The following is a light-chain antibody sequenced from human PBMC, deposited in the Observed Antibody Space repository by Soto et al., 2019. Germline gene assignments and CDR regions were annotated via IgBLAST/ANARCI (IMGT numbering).Light chain of an antibody. Sequence: QSALTQPASVSGSTGQSITIACTGTSSDVGRYNYVSWYQQHPGTAPKLMIYEVSNRPSGVSNRFSGSKSGNTASLTIDGLLAEDQPDYYCSSYTSSSTLVFGEGTKPTVL. J-gene: IGLJ3*02. V-gene: IGLV2-14*01. CDR2: EVS. CDR3: SSYTSSSTLV. CDR1: SSDVGRYNY.